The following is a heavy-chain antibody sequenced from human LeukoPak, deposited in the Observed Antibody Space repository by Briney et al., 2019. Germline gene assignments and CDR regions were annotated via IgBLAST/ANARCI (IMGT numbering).Heavy chain of an antibody. CDR3: ATRPASETYYGVFDY. Sequence: GGSLRLSCAASGFTFSSYAMSWVRQAPGKGLEWVSGFSGSGANTYYAESVKGRFTISRDNSRNTLYLQMNSLRAEDAALYYCATRPASETYYGVFDYWGQGALVTVSS. V-gene: IGHV3-23*01. J-gene: IGHJ4*02. D-gene: IGHD1-26*01. CDR2: FSGSGANT. CDR1: GFTFSSYA.